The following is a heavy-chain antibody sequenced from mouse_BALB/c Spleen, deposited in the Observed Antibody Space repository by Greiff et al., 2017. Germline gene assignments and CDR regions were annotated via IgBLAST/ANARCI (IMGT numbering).Heavy chain of an antibody. D-gene: IGHD4-1*01. Sequence: EVQLQQSGAELVRPGALVKLSCKASGFNIKDYYMHWVKQRPEQGLEWIGWIDPENGNTIYDPKFQGKASITADTSSNTAYLQLSSLTSEDTAVYYCARVGTGFAYWGQGTLVTVSA. CDR2: IDPENGNT. V-gene: IGHV14-1*02. CDR1: GFNIKDYY. CDR3: ARVGTGFAY. J-gene: IGHJ3*01.